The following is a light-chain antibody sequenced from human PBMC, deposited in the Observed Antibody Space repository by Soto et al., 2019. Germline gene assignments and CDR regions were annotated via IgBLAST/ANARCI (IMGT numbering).Light chain of an antibody. J-gene: IGLJ1*01. CDR3: SSYTSSSVYV. CDR1: SSDVGDYHY. V-gene: IGLV2-14*01. Sequence: QSALTQPASVSGSPGQSITISCTGTSSDVGDYHYVSWYQQHPGKAPKLMIYDVSNRPSGVSNRFSGSTSGNTASLTISGLQAEDEADYYCSSYTSSSVYVFGAGTKVTVL. CDR2: DVS.